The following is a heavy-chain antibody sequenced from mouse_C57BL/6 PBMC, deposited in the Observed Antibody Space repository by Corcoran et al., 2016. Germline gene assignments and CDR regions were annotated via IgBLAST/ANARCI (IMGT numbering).Heavy chain of an antibody. CDR1: GYTFTDYY. J-gene: IGHJ3*01. CDR2: INPYNGGT. CDR3: ARTCAY. Sequence: EVQLQQSGPVLVKPGASVKMSCKASGYTFTDYYMNWVKQSHGKSLEWIGVINPYNGGTTYNQNFKGKATVTVDKSSNTVYMELNSLTSEDSAVYYCARTCAYWGQGTLVTVSA. V-gene: IGHV1-19*01.